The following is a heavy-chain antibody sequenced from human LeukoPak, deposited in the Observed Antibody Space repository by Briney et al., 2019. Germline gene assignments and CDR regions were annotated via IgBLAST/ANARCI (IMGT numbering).Heavy chain of an antibody. Sequence: PRRSLRLSCTASGITFSSYPMTWVRQAPGKGLEWVSTITTASVGTYYADSVKGRFATSRDNARSTVYLQMNSLRAEDTALYYCATRLGGEYWGKGTLVTVS. CDR1: GITFSSYP. V-gene: IGHV3-23*01. CDR2: ITTASVGT. D-gene: IGHD3-9*01. J-gene: IGHJ4*02. CDR3: ATRLGGEY.